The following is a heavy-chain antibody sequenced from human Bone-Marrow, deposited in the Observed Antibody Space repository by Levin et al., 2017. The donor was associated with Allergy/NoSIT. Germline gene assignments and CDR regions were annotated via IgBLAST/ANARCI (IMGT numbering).Heavy chain of an antibody. CDR1: GFTFSSCA. CDR2: ISHDGSNK. V-gene: IGHV3-30-3*01. Sequence: GESLKISCAASGFTFSSCAMHWVRQAPGKGLEWVAVISHDGSNKYYADSVKGRFTISRDNSKNTLYLQVNSLRVEDTAVYYCATLQARWGQGTLVIVSS. J-gene: IGHJ4*02. CDR3: ATLQAR.